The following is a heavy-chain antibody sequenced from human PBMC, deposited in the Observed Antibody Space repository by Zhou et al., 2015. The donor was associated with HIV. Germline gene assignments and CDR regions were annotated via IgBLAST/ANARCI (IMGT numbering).Heavy chain of an antibody. V-gene: IGHV1-69*01. CDR2: IIPIFGTA. CDR3: ARDQDYYDNSGYLLYYYGMDV. Sequence: QVQLVQSGAEVKKPGSSVKVSCKASGGTFSSYAISWVRQAPGQGLEWMGGIIPIFGTANYAQKFQGRVTITADESTSTAYMELSSLRSEDTAVYYCARDQDYYDNSGYLLYYYGMDVWGQGTTVNRLL. J-gene: IGHJ6*02. CDR1: GGTFSSYA. D-gene: IGHD3-22*01.